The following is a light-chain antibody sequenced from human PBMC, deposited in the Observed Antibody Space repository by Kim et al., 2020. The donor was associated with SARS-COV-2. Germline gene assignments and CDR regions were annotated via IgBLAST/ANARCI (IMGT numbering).Light chain of an antibody. CDR3: QVWDSGSYHPV. CDR2: YDN. V-gene: IGLV3-21*04. CDR1: NIGSKS. Sequence: APGKTARVTCGGNNIGSKSVHWYQQKPGQAPVLVIYYDNDRPSGIPERFSGSNSGNTASLTISRVEAGDEADYFCQVWDSGSYHPVFGGGTKLTVL. J-gene: IGLJ3*02.